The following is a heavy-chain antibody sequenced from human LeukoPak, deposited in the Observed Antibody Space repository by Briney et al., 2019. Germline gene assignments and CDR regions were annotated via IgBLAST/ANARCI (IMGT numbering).Heavy chain of an antibody. J-gene: IGHJ4*02. CDR1: GFTFSSYW. V-gene: IGHV3-74*01. Sequence: GRSLRLSCVAPGFTFSSYWMHWVRQAPGKGLVWVSRVNSDGSSTSYADSVKGRFTISRDNAKNTLYLQMNSLRAEDTAVYYCARGENYDSSGYGKLDYWGQGTLVTVPS. D-gene: IGHD3-22*01. CDR2: VNSDGSST. CDR3: ARGENYDSSGYGKLDY.